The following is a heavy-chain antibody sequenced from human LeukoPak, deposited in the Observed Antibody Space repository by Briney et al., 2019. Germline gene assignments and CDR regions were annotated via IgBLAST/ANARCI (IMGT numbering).Heavy chain of an antibody. J-gene: IGHJ3*02. V-gene: IGHV1-18*01. Sequence: GASVKASCKASGYTFTSYDITWVRQAPGQGLEWMGWISAYNGNTNYAQNLQGRVTMTTDTSTSTAYMELRSLSSDDAAVYYCARVSGYAFDIWGQGTMVTVSS. CDR2: ISAYNGNT. D-gene: IGHD3-10*01. CDR1: GYTFTSYD. CDR3: ARVSGYAFDI.